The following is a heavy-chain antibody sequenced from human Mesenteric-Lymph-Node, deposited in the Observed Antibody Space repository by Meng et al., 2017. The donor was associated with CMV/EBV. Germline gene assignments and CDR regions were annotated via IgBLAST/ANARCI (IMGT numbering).Heavy chain of an antibody. CDR2: IGNSGDSM. Sequence: GESLKISCAASGFTFSAYDINWVRQAPGKGLEWVSYIGNSGDSMSYADSVKGRFTISRDNAKNSLYLQMNSLRAEDTAVYYCARGRVGATRLDYWGQGTLVTVSS. CDR3: ARGRVGATRLDY. V-gene: IGHV3-48*04. J-gene: IGHJ4*02. CDR1: GFTFSAYD. D-gene: IGHD1-26*01.